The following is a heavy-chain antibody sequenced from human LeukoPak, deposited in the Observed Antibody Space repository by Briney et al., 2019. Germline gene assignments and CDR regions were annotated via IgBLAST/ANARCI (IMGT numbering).Heavy chain of an antibody. V-gene: IGHV3-7*01. D-gene: IGHD2-8*01. J-gene: IGHJ4*02. CDR1: GFTFSSYW. CDR2: IKQDGSEK. Sequence: PGGSLRLSCAASGFTFSSYWMSWARQAPGKGLEGVANIKQDGSEKYYVDSVKGRFTISRDNAKNSLYLQMNSLRAEDTAVYYCARRAPYQVWNYWGQGTLVTVSS. CDR3: ARRAPYQVWNY.